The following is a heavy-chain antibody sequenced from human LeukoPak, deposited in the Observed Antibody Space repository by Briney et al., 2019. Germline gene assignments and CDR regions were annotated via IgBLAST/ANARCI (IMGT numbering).Heavy chain of an antibody. CDR1: GFTFDDYA. CDR2: ISWNSGSI. CDR3: AKDFDY. V-gene: IGHV3-9*01. Sequence: PGRSLGLSCAASGFTFDDYAMHWVRQAPGKGLEWVSGISWNSGSIGYADSVKGRFTISRDNAKNSLYLQMNSLRAEDTALYYCAKDFDYWGQGTLVTVSS. J-gene: IGHJ4*02.